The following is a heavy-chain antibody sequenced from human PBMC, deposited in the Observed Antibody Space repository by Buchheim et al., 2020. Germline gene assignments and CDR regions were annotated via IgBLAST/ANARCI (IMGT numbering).Heavy chain of an antibody. CDR3: ARAMVATKTYYYYYGMDV. D-gene: IGHD5-12*01. J-gene: IGHJ6*02. CDR1: GYTFTSYY. Sequence: QVQLVQSGAEVKKPGASVKVSCKASGYTFTSYYMHWVRQAPGQGLEWMGIINPSGGSTSYAQKFQGRVTMTRDTSTSTVSMELSSLRSEDTAVYYCARAMVATKTYYYYYGMDVWGQGTT. V-gene: IGHV1-46*01. CDR2: INPSGGST.